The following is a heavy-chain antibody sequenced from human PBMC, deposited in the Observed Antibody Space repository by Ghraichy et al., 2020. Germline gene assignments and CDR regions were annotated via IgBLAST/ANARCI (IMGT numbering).Heavy chain of an antibody. D-gene: IGHD2-2*01. J-gene: IGHJ4*02. CDR1: GFSFSSYG. CDR2: ISYDETNE. Sequence: GGSLRLSCVASGFSFSSYGMHWVRQAPDKGLEWLAVISYDETNEYYADSVKGRFTISRDNTKDTLFLQMNSLRAEDTAVYYCAKTGSSFRNGYSLGYWGQGTPVTVSS. V-gene: IGHV3-30*18. CDR3: AKTGSSFRNGYSLGY.